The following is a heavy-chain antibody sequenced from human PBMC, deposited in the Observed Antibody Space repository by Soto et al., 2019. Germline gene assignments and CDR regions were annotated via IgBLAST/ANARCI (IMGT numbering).Heavy chain of an antibody. J-gene: IGHJ4*02. D-gene: IGHD2-2*01. Sequence: EVQLLESRGGLVQTGGSLRLSCAASGFTFSTYAMSWVRQAPGKGLEWVSTISGSADATFYADSVKGRFAIFRDNSRTMFYLQMNSLRAEDTAVYYCAKGGDGYCSTTSCLFHFDYWGPGTLATVSS. V-gene: IGHV3-23*01. CDR3: AKGGDGYCSTTSCLFHFDY. CDR2: ISGSADAT. CDR1: GFTFSTYA.